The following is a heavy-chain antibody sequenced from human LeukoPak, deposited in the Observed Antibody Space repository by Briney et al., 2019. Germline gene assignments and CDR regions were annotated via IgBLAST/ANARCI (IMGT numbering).Heavy chain of an antibody. J-gene: IGHJ5*02. Sequence: GESLKISCKGSGYSFTSYWIGWVRQMPGKGLEWMGIIYPGDSDTRYSPSFQGQVTISADKSISTAYLQWSSLKASDTAMYYCARQGTLWFGETTNWFDPWGQGTLVTVSS. CDR1: GYSFTSYW. CDR3: ARQGTLWFGETTNWFDP. CDR2: IYPGDSDT. V-gene: IGHV5-51*01. D-gene: IGHD3-10*01.